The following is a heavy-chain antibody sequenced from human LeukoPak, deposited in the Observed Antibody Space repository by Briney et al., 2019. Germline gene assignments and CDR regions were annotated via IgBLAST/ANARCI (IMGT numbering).Heavy chain of an antibody. Sequence: PGGSLRLSCAASGFTFSSYGMHWVRQAPGKGLEWIGEIHHSGNTYYNPSLKSRITISVDTSKNQFSLKLSSVSAADTAVYYCARLIEAPGKVVDYWGQGTLVTVSS. CDR2: IHHSGNT. CDR3: ARLIEAPGKVVDY. CDR1: GFTFSSYG. V-gene: IGHV4-34*01. J-gene: IGHJ4*02. D-gene: IGHD6-13*01.